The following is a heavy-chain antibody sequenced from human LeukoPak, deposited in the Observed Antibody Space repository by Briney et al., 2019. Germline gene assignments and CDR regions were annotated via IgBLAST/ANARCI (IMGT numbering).Heavy chain of an antibody. D-gene: IGHD6-19*01. CDR3: ARAETYSSGWYDPFFDY. Sequence: SETLSLTCTVSGYSISTGYYWDWIRQPPGKGLEWIGSIYHSGNSYYNPSLKSRVTISVDTSKNQFSLKLRSVTAADTAVYHCARAETYSSGWYDPFFDYWGQGTLVTVST. CDR2: IYHSGNS. J-gene: IGHJ4*02. V-gene: IGHV4-38-2*02. CDR1: GYSISTGYY.